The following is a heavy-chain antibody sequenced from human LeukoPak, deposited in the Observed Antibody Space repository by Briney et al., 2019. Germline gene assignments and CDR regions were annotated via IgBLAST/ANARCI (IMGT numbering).Heavy chain of an antibody. J-gene: IGHJ6*02. Sequence: GGSLRLSCAASGFTFSNAWMSWVRQAPGKGLEWVGRIKSKTDGGTTDYAAPVKGRFTISRDDSKNTLYLQMNSLKTEDTAVYYCTTPNYDILTGYYRYYGMDVWGQGTTVTVSS. CDR1: GFTFSNAW. V-gene: IGHV3-15*01. D-gene: IGHD3-9*01. CDR3: TTPNYDILTGYYRYYGMDV. CDR2: IKSKTDGGTT.